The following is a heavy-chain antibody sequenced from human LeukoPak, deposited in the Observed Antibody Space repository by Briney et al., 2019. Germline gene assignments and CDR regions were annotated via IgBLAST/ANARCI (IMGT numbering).Heavy chain of an antibody. CDR3: ASGYSSDYGGNTY. Sequence: PGGSLRLSCAASGFTFSSYWLHWVRQVPGKGLEWVSRINADGSTTDYADSVKGRFTISRDNAKNTLYLQMNSLSAEDTAVYYCASGYSSDYGGNTYWGQGTLVTVSS. V-gene: IGHV3-74*01. J-gene: IGHJ4*02. CDR1: GFTFSSYW. CDR2: INADGSTT. D-gene: IGHD4-23*01.